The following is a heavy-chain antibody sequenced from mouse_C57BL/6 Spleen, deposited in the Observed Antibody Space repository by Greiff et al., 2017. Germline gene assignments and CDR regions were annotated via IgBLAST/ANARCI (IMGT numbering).Heavy chain of an antibody. CDR1: GYTFTDYE. V-gene: IGHV1-15*01. CDR3: TRGTGQAWFAY. D-gene: IGHD3-3*01. Sequence: QVQLKQSGAELVRPGASVTLSCKASGYTFTDYEMHWVKQTPVHGLEWIGAIDPATGGTDYNPKFKGKAILTADKSSSTAYMELRSLTSEDAAVYYCTRGTGQAWFAYRGPATLVTVSA. CDR2: IDPATGGT. J-gene: IGHJ3*01.